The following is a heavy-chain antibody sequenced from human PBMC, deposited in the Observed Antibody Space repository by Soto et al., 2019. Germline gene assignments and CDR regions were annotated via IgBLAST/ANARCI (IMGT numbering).Heavy chain of an antibody. CDR1: GFSLSTSGVG. CDR2: IYWDDDK. Sequence: QITLKESGPTLVKPTQTLTLTCTFSGFSLSTSGVGVGWIRQPPGKALEWLALIYWDDDKRYSPSLKSRLTITKDTSKTQVVRTMTTMDPVDTATYYCEPRRGYCSARSCYSIWFDLWGQGTLVTVSS. J-gene: IGHJ5*02. CDR3: EPRRGYCSARSCYSIWFDL. V-gene: IGHV2-5*02. D-gene: IGHD2-15*01.